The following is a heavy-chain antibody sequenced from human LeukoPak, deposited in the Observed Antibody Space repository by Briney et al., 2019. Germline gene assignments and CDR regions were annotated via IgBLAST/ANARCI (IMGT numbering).Heavy chain of an antibody. Sequence: PGGSLRLSCAASGFTFTTYWMNWVRQAPGKGLEWVANIKQDGSEKYYVDSVKGRFTISRDNATNSVYLQMNSLRAEDTAVYYCARALYDSSGYFYHWGQGTLVTVSS. CDR3: ARALYDSSGYFYH. V-gene: IGHV3-7*01. CDR2: IKQDGSEK. CDR1: GFTFTTYW. D-gene: IGHD3-22*01. J-gene: IGHJ4*02.